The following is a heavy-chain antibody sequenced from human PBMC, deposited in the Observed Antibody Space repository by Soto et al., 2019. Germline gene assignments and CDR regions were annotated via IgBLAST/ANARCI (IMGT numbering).Heavy chain of an antibody. CDR2: IQYNGYS. CDR1: GGSITNYY. J-gene: IGHJ6*02. Sequence: QVQLQESGPGLVKPSETLSLTCTVSGGSITNYYCSWFRQPPGKGLEWIGYIQYNGYSAYNLSLKRRVTMPMDTQKPQFSLMRESVTATDTAVYYCARHGFGSLHGLVDVWGQGTTVIVSS. CDR3: ARHGFGSLHGLVDV. V-gene: IGHV4-59*08. D-gene: IGHD3-10*01.